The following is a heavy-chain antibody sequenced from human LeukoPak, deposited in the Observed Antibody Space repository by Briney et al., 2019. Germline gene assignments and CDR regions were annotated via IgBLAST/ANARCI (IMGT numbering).Heavy chain of an antibody. J-gene: IGHJ4*02. Sequence: ASVKVSCKVSGYRFTELSRHWVRQTPGKGLEWLGGFDLVHGDTIYAQKFQGRVTMTEDTSTDTSYMELSSLGSQDTAVYFCTAGRAYSLLDFWGQGTLVIVSS. CDR3: TAGRAYSLLDF. CDR1: GYRFTELS. CDR2: FDLVHGDT. D-gene: IGHD5-18*01. V-gene: IGHV1-24*01.